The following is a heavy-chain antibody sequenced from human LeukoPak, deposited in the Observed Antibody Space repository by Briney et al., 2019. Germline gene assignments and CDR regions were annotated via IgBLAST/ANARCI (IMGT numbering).Heavy chain of an antibody. CDR3: AKLATSDTGETY. J-gene: IGHJ4*02. CDR2: INPSGDST. V-gene: IGHV1-46*01. Sequence: GASVTVSCKASGYTFTINHIHWVRQAPGQGLEWMGVINPSGDSTTYAQNFQGRVTMTRDTSTSTVYMELCSLRSEDTAIYYCAKLATSDTGETYWGQGTLVTVSS. CDR1: GYTFTINH. D-gene: IGHD3-16*01.